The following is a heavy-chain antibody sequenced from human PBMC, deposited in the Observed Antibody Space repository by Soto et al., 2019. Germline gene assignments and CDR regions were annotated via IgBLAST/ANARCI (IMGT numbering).Heavy chain of an antibody. V-gene: IGHV4-30-4*01. D-gene: IGHD3-10*01. CDR3: ARSPKGLGNFDY. J-gene: IGHJ4*02. CDR1: GGSISSGGAYY. CDR2: IHYSGST. Sequence: QVQLQESGPGLVKPSQTLSLTCAVSGGSISSGGAYYWSWIRQSPGKGLEWIAYIHYSGSTCYNSSLKSRVTMSVDTAKNQFSLKVSSVTAADTAVYYCARSPKGLGNFDYWGQGTLVTVSS.